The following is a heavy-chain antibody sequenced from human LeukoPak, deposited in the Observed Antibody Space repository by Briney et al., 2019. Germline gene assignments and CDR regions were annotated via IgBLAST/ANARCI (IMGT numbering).Heavy chain of an antibody. CDR3: ARDWRDSSGKFPNDAFDI. CDR1: GFTVSGNY. Sequence: PGGSLRLSCAASGFTVSGNYMSWVRQAPGKGLEWVSAISGSGGSTYYADSVKGRFTISRDNAKNSLYLQMNSLRAEDTAVYYCARDWRDSSGKFPNDAFDIWGQGTMVTVSS. J-gene: IGHJ3*02. V-gene: IGHV3-11*04. CDR2: ISGSGGST. D-gene: IGHD3-22*01.